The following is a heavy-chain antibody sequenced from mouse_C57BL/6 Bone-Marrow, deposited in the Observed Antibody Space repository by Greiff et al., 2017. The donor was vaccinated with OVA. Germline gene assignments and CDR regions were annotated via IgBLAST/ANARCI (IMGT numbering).Heavy chain of an antibody. D-gene: IGHD2-2*01. CDR3: ARSGGYDAPYGY. V-gene: IGHV1-64*01. CDR2: IHPNSGST. CDR1: GYTFTSYW. J-gene: IGHJ2*01. Sequence: QVQLQQPGAELVKPGASVKLSCKASGYTFTSYWMHWVKQRPGQGLEWIGMIHPNSGSTNYNEKSKSKATLTVDKSSSTAYMQLSSLTSEDSAVYYCARSGGYDAPYGYWGQGTTLTVSS.